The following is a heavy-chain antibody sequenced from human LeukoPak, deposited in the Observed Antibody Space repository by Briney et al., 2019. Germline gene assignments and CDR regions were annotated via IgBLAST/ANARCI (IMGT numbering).Heavy chain of an antibody. Sequence: GGSLRLSCTAFEFTFSSYEMNWVRQAPGKGLEWISYISSIGTTVHYAESVKGRFTISRDNGKKSLYLQMNSLRAEDTAVYYCATPTAGTWHFDYWGQGTLVTVSS. CDR3: ATPTAGTWHFDY. J-gene: IGHJ4*02. CDR1: EFTFSSYE. CDR2: ISSIGTTV. V-gene: IGHV3-48*03. D-gene: IGHD1-1*01.